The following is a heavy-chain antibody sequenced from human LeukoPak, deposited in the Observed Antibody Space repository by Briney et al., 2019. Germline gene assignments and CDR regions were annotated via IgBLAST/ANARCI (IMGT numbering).Heavy chain of an antibody. CDR3: ARHARGSYYPDAFDI. J-gene: IGHJ3*02. D-gene: IGHD3-10*01. CDR1: GYSFTRYW. Sequence: GESLKISCKGSGYSFTRYWIGWVRQMPGKGLEWMGIIFPDDSDTRSNASFQGQVTISADKPLSTAYLQWNSLKASDTAMYYCARHARGSYYPDAFDIWGQGTMVTVSS. CDR2: IFPDDSDT. V-gene: IGHV5-51*01.